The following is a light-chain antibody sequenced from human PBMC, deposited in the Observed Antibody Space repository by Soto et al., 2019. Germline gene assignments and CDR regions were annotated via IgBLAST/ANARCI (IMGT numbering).Light chain of an antibody. CDR2: GAS. Sequence: PGERATLSCRASEPVAGNYLAWYQHKPGQAPRLLIYGASIRATGTPDRFRGSGYDTDFTLSISRLEPEDSAVYYCQQYGHSPKFTFGPGTRVEMK. V-gene: IGKV3-20*01. J-gene: IGKJ3*01. CDR3: QQYGHSPKFT. CDR1: EPVAGNY.